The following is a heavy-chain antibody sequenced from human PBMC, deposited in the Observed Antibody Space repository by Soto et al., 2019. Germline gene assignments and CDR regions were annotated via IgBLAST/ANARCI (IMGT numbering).Heavy chain of an antibody. CDR2: ITSSSAFL. D-gene: IGHD1-7*01. CDR1: GFTFSSYS. J-gene: IGHJ4*02. V-gene: IGHV3-21*01. Sequence: EVQLVESGGGLVKPGGSLRLSCAASGFTFSSYSMNWVRQAPGKGLEWVSSITSSSAFLYYADSLKGRFTISRDNARNSLSLQMHSLRAEDTAVYYCARETASGTTNLYYWGQGTLVTVSS. CDR3: ARETASGTTNLYY.